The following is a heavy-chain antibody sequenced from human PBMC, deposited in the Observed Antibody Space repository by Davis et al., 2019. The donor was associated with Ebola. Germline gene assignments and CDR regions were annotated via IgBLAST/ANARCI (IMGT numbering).Heavy chain of an antibody. CDR1: GGTFSSYV. J-gene: IGHJ6*02. V-gene: IGHV1-69*04. CDR2: IIPILGIA. Sequence: SVKVSCKASGGTFSSYVISWVRQAPGQGLEWMGRIIPILGIANYAQKFQGRVTITADKSTSTAYMELSSLRSEDTAVYYCARDLEYSSSFIHYYYGMDVWGQGTTVTVSS. D-gene: IGHD6-6*01. CDR3: ARDLEYSSSFIHYYYGMDV.